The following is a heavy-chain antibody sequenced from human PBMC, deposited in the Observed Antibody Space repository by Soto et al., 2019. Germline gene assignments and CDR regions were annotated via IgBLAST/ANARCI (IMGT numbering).Heavy chain of an antibody. Sequence: QVQLQQWGAGLLKPSETLSLTCAVSGGSTSGYHWSWIRQPPGKGLEWIGQINHSGHTDYNPSLQSRVTISLDTSQNHFSLKVTSVTAADTSVYYCARRHDGFDIWGQGTMVTVSS. CDR1: GGSTSGYH. CDR3: ARRHDGFDI. J-gene: IGHJ3*02. CDR2: INHSGHT. V-gene: IGHV4-34*01.